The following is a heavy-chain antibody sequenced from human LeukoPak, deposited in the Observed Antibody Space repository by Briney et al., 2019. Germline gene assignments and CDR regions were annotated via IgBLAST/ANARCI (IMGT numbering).Heavy chain of an antibody. CDR2: FNHSGST. CDR1: GGSFSGYY. V-gene: IGHV4-34*01. CDR3: AGRAGLGYQLLFRYFDL. D-gene: IGHD2-2*01. J-gene: IGHJ2*01. Sequence: PSETLSLTCAVYGGSFSGYYWSWIRHPPGKGLEGIGEFNHSGSTNYNPSLKSRVTMSVDTSKTQFSLKLSSVIAAKMAVYSCAGRAGLGYQLLFRYFDLWGRGTMVTVSS.